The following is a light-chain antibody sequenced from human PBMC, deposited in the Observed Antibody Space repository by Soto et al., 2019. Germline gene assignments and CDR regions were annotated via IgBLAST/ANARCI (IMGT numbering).Light chain of an antibody. CDR1: QSISSW. J-gene: IGKJ2*01. CDR3: QQYNSYAYS. Sequence: DIQMTQSPSTLSASVGDRVTITCRASQSISSWLAWYQQKPGKAPKLLIYKASSLESGVTSRFSGSGSGTEFNLTISSLQPDDFATDYGQQYNSYAYSFGQGTKLEIE. CDR2: KAS. V-gene: IGKV1-5*03.